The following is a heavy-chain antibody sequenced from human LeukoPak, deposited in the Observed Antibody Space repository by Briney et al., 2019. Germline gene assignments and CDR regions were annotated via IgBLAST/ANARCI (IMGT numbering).Heavy chain of an antibody. CDR1: GFTFSTSA. D-gene: IGHD1-7*01. CDR2: ISSSGGST. V-gene: IGHV3-23*01. CDR3: AKDLPPGTVGFGY. J-gene: IGHJ4*02. Sequence: GGSLRLSCAASGFTFSTSAMSWVRQAPGKGLEWVSAISSSGGSTYYADSVRGRFTISRDNSKNTLFLLMNSLSAEDTAVYSCAKDLPPGTVGFGYWGQGTLVTVSS.